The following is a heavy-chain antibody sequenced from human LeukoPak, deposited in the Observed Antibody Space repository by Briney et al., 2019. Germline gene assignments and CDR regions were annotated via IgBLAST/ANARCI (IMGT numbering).Heavy chain of an antibody. Sequence: SETLSLTCTVSGGSISSGSYYWSWIRQPAGKGLEWIGRIYTSGSTNYNPSLKSRVTISVDTSKNQFSLKLSSVTAADTAVYYCAMSPSGYTDYWGQGTLVTVSS. V-gene: IGHV4-61*02. CDR1: GGSISSGSYY. CDR3: AMSPSGYTDY. CDR2: IYTSGST. D-gene: IGHD3-3*01. J-gene: IGHJ4*02.